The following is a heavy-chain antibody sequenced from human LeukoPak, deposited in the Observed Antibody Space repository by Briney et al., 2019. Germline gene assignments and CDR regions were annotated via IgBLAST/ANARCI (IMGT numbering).Heavy chain of an antibody. CDR1: GGSISNYY. J-gene: IGHJ4*02. CDR3: ARGRGDYGSSDY. V-gene: IGHV4-4*07. CDR2: IYTSGRT. D-gene: IGHD2-21*02. Sequence: SETLSLTCTVSGGSISNYYWSWIRQPAGKGLEWIGRIYTSGRTNYNPSLMSRVTMSVDTSNNQFSLRLSSVTAADMAVYYCARGRGDYGSSDYWGQGTLVTVSS.